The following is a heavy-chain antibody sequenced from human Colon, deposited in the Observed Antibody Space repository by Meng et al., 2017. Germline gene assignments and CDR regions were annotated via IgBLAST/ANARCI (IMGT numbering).Heavy chain of an antibody. CDR1: GLIFSDHY. Sequence: EVQVVESGGGVVQPGGSLRLSCAASGLIFSDHYMDWVRQAPGKGLEWVGRSRGKANGYSTEYAASVKGRFSISRDGSKNSLNLQMNSLRTEDTAVYYCARIVSGRYFDDWGQGTLVTVSS. CDR2: SRGKANGYST. D-gene: IGHD1-26*01. CDR3: ARIVSGRYFDD. J-gene: IGHJ4*02. V-gene: IGHV3-72*01.